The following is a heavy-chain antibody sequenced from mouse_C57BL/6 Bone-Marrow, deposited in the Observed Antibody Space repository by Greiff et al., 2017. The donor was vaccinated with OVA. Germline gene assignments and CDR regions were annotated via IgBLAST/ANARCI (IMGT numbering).Heavy chain of an antibody. CDR3: ARYDYDVAYYFDY. CDR2: IYPGGGYT. D-gene: IGHD2-4*01. J-gene: IGHJ2*01. Sequence: QVQLQQSGAELVRPGTSVKMSCKASPHTFPHYVIGWAKQRPGHGLEWIGDIYPGGGYTNYNEKFKGKATLTADKSSSTAYMQFSSLTSEDSAIYYCARYDYDVAYYFDYWGQGTTLTVSS. CDR1: PHTFPHYV. V-gene: IGHV1-63*01.